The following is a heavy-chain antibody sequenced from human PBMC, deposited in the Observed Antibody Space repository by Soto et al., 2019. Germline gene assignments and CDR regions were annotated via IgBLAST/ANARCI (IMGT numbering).Heavy chain of an antibody. CDR3: ARPSKRGYVDY. V-gene: IGHV4-39*01. Sequence: QLQLQESGPGLVKPSETLSLTCTVSGGSISSSSYYWGWIRQPPGKGLEWIGSIYYSGSTYYNPSLKRRVTISVDTSKNQFSLKLSSVTAADTAVYYCARPSKRGYVDYWGQGTLVTVSS. CDR1: GGSISSSSYY. CDR2: IYYSGST. D-gene: IGHD5-12*01. J-gene: IGHJ4*02.